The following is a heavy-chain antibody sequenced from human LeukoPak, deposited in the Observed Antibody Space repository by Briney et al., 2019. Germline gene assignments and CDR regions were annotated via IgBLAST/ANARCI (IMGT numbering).Heavy chain of an antibody. D-gene: IGHD3-10*01. CDR3: ARANYYGSGRAAFDI. V-gene: IGHV3-74*01. J-gene: IGHJ3*02. CDR1: GFTFSSYW. Sequence: GGSLRLSCAASGFTFSSYWMHWVRQAPGKGLVWVSRINSDGSSTSYADSVRGRFTISRDNAKNTLYLQMNSLRAEDTAVYYCARANYYGSGRAAFDIWGQGTMVTVSS. CDR2: INSDGSST.